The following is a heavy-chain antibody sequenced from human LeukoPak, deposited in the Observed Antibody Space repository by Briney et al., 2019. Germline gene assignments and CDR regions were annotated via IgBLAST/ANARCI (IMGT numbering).Heavy chain of an antibody. CDR1: GFTFSSYA. CDR2: ISGSGGST. J-gene: IGHJ3*02. D-gene: IGHD2-8*02. Sequence: GGSLRLSCAASGFTFSSYAMSWVRQAPGKGLEWVSAISGSGGSTYYADSVKGRFTISRDNSKNTLYLQMNSLRAEDTAVYYCAKVRPYWPIPRDAFDIWGQGTMVTVSS. V-gene: IGHV3-23*01. CDR3: AKVRPYWPIPRDAFDI.